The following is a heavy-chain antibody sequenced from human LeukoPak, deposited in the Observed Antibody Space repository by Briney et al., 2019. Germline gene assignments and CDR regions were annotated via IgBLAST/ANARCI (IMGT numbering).Heavy chain of an antibody. J-gene: IGHJ4*02. Sequence: SGGSLRLSCAASGFTFSSYSMNWVRQAPGKGLEWVSYISSSSSTIYYADSVKGRFTISRDNAKDSLYLQMNSLRAEDTAVYYCARGDGYFAWLPALHFDYWGQGTLVTVSS. CDR2: ISSSSSTI. D-gene: IGHD3-9*01. CDR1: GFTFSSYS. CDR3: ARGDGYFAWLPALHFDY. V-gene: IGHV3-48*01.